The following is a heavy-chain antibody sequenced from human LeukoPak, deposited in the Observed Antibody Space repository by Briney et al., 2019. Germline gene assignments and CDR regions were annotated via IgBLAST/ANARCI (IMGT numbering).Heavy chain of an antibody. V-gene: IGHV1-2*02. J-gene: IGHJ4*02. CDR3: ARGDIVAAPSWENFDY. CDR1: GYTLTGNY. Sequence: ASVKVSCKASGYTLTGNYIHWVRQAPGEGLEWMGWINPNSGATNYAQKFQGRVTMTRDTSINTAYMELSRLRSDDTAVYYCARGDIVAAPSWENFDYWGQGTLVTVSS. D-gene: IGHD5-12*01. CDR2: INPNSGAT.